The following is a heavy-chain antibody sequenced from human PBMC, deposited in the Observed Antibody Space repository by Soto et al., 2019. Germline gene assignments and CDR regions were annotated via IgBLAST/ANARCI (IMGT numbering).Heavy chain of an antibody. D-gene: IGHD4-17*01. CDR1: VFTFSSYS. V-gene: IGHV3-23*01. CDR2: ISTNGDTA. Sequence: LRLSCAASVFTFSSYSMNWVRHAPGKGLEWVSGISTNGDTANYADSVKGRFTISRDNSKNALYMQMNGLRPEDTAVYYCAKDLSRWPHYAFDSWGQGTLVTVSS. J-gene: IGHJ5*01. CDR3: AKDLSRWPHYAFDS.